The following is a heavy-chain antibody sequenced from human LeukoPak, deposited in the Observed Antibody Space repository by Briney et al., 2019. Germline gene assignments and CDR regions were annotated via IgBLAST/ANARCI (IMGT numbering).Heavy chain of an antibody. CDR3: GRLYTGYSIDY. D-gene: IGHD5-12*01. Sequence: SETLSLTCAVSGDSFRNYFWSWIRQPPGKELEWIGHMYYGGSPIYNPSLKSRIAMSIDTSKEQFSLNLTFVTAADTAVYYCGRLYTGYSIDYWGQGTLVIVSS. CDR1: GDSFRNYF. J-gene: IGHJ4*02. V-gene: IGHV4-59*01. CDR2: MYYGGSP.